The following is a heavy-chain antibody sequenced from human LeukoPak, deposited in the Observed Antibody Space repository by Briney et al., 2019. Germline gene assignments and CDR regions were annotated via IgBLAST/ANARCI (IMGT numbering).Heavy chain of an antibody. CDR2: ISAYNGNT. J-gene: IGHJ5*02. CDR1: GYTFTGYY. CDR3: ARSYRDANGVSRAGNWFDP. D-gene: IGHD2-8*01. V-gene: IGHV1-18*04. Sequence: ASVKVSCKASGYTFTGYYMHWVRQAPGQGLEWMGWISAYNGNTNYAQKLQGRVTMTTDTSTSTAYMELSSLRSDDTAVYYCARSYRDANGVSRAGNWFDPWGQGTLVTVSS.